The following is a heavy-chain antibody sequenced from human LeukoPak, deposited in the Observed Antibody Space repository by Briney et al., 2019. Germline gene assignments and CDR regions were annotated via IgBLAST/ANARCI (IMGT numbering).Heavy chain of an antibody. CDR3: AKLLIAVAGELDY. CDR2: ISYDGSNK. V-gene: IGHV3-30*18. CDR1: GFTFSSYG. J-gene: IGHJ4*02. Sequence: HPGGSLRLSCAASGFTFSSYGMHWVRQAPGKGLEWVAVISYDGSNKYYADSVKGRFTISRDNSKNTLYLQMNSLRAEDTAVYYCAKLLIAVAGELDYWGQGTLVTVSS. D-gene: IGHD6-19*01.